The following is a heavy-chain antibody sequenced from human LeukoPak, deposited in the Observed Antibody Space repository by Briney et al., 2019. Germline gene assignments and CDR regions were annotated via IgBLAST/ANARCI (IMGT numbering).Heavy chain of an antibody. CDR1: GYTFTSYW. D-gene: IGHD6-13*01. CDR2: IYPGDSDT. J-gene: IGHJ3*02. V-gene: IGHV5-51*01. CDR3: ARPIRYSSSWSDAFDI. Sequence: GESLKISCKGSGYTFTSYWIGWVRKMPGKGLEGMGIIYPGDSDTRYSPSFQGQVTISADKSISTAYLQWSSLKASDTAMYDCARPIRYSSSWSDAFDIWGQGTMVTVSS.